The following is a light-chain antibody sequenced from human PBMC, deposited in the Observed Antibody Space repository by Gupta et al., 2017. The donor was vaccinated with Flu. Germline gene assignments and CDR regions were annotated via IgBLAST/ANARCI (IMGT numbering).Light chain of an antibody. J-gene: IGKJ1*01. CDR2: KAS. CDR3: QQYNTYSAT. Sequence: DIQMTQSPSTLSASVGDRVTITCRASQSISSWLAWYQQKPGKAPKVLICKASRLQSGVPSRFSGSASGTDLTLTISILHPDEFANYYCQQYNTYSATFGQGTKVEIK. CDR1: QSISSW. V-gene: IGKV1-5*03.